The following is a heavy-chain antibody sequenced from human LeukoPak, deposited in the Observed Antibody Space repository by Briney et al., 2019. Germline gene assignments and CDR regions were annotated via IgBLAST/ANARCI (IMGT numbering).Heavy chain of an antibody. CDR2: ISSSGSTI. J-gene: IGHJ6*02. CDR3: ARVTDWNEVVYYYYGMDV. CDR1: GFTFSDYY. V-gene: IGHV3-11*01. Sequence: GGSLRLSCAASGFTFSDYYMSWIRQAPGKGLEWVSYISSSGSTIYYADSVKGRFTISRDNAKNSLYLQMNSLRAEDTAVYYCARVTDWNEVVYYYYGMDVWGQGTTVTVSS. D-gene: IGHD1-1*01.